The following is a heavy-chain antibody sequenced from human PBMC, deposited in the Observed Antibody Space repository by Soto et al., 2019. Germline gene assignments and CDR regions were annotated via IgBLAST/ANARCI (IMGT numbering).Heavy chain of an antibody. D-gene: IGHD3-10*01. CDR2: ISYDGSNK. CDR1: GFTFSSYG. J-gene: IGHJ4*02. Sequence: QVQLVESGGGVVQPGRSLRLSCAASGFTFSSYGMHWVRQAPGKGLEWVAVISYDGSNKYYADSVKGRFTISRDNSKNTLYLQMNSLRAEYTAVYYCAKGSGLLWFGESYYFDYWGQGTLVTVSS. CDR3: AKGSGLLWFGESYYFDY. V-gene: IGHV3-30*18.